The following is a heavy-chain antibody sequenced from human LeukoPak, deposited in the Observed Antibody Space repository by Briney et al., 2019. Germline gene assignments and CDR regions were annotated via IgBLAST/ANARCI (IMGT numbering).Heavy chain of an antibody. Sequence: SVKVSCKASGGTFSSYAISWVRQAPGQVLEWMGGIIPIFGTANYAQKFQGRVTITADESTSTAYMELGSLRSEDTAVYYCASDSGSYSYDYYYYYGMDVWGKGTTVTVSS. CDR1: GGTFSSYA. J-gene: IGHJ6*04. V-gene: IGHV1-69*13. CDR2: IIPIFGTA. D-gene: IGHD3-10*01. CDR3: ASDSGSYSYDYYYYYGMDV.